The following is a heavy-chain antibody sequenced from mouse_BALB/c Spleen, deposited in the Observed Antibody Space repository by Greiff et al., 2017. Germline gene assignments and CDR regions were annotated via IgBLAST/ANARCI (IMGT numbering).Heavy chain of an antibody. Sequence: EVHLVESGPGLVKPSQSLSLTCTVTGYSITSDYAWNWIRQFPGNKLEWMGYISYSGSTSYNPSLKSRISITRDTSKNQFFLQLNSVTTEDTATYYCARGGSLPLFAYWGQGTLVTVSA. D-gene: IGHD6-5*01. CDR2: ISYSGST. V-gene: IGHV3-2*02. J-gene: IGHJ3*01. CDR3: ARGGSLPLFAY. CDR1: GYSITSDYA.